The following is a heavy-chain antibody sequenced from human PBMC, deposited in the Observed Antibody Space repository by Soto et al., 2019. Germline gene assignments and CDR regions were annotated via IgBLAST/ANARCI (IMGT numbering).Heavy chain of an antibody. CDR1: GDSLNNNW. CDR2: IYYKGDT. D-gene: IGHD3-16*01. V-gene: IGHV4-59*01. J-gene: IGHJ4*02. CDR3: ARGSLVYDS. Sequence: QVQLLESGPTLVKPSEILFLTCSVSGDSLNNNWWTWIRQAPGTAPELVGYIYYKGDTRYNPSLESRVTISLDTPKNQISLELRSLSGAETAVYFCARGSLVYDSWGQGILVTVSS.